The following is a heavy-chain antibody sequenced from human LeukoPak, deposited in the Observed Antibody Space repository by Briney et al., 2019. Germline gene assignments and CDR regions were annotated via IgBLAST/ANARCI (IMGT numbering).Heavy chain of an antibody. V-gene: IGHV1-69*05. Sequence: GASVKVSCKASGGTFSSYAISWVRQAPGQGREGMGGIIPIFGTANYAQKFQGRVTITTDESTSTAYMELSSLRSEDTAVYYCASTMVRGVRVDYWGQGTLVTVSS. J-gene: IGHJ4*02. D-gene: IGHD3-10*01. CDR2: IIPIFGTA. CDR1: GGTFSSYA. CDR3: ASTMVRGVRVDY.